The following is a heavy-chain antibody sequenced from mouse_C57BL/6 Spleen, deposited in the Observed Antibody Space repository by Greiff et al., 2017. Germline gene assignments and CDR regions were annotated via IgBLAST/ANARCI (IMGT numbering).Heavy chain of an antibody. Sequence: QVQLQQPGAELVKPGASVKLSCKASGYTFTSYWMHWVKPRPGQGLEWIGMIHPNSGSTNYNEKFKSKATLTVDKTSSTAYMQLISLTSEDAAVVYCARYYGDYAMDDWGQGTSVTVSS. J-gene: IGHJ4*01. CDR2: IHPNSGST. V-gene: IGHV1-64*01. CDR3: ARYYGDYAMDD. CDR1: GYTFTSYW. D-gene: IGHD1-1*02.